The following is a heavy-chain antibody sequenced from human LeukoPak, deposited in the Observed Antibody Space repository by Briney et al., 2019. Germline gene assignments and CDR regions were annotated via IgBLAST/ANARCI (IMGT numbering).Heavy chain of an antibody. J-gene: IGHJ4*02. CDR3: ARTLNWAFDF. CDR1: GFTFSSYW. CDR2: INTDGSST. V-gene: IGHV3-74*01. Sequence: PGGSRRLSCAASGFTFSSYWMHWVRQAPGKGLVWVSRINTDGSSTNSAASVKGRFTISRDNAKNTLSLQMTRLRAEDTAVYYCARTLNWAFDFWGQGTLVTVSS. D-gene: IGHD7-27*01.